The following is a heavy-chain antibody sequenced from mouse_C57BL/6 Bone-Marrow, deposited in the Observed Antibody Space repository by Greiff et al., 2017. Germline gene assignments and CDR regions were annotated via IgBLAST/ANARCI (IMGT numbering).Heavy chain of an antibody. CDR3: ARNRTGTLDY. CDR2: VYPSDSGT. CDR1: GYTFTSYW. D-gene: IGHD4-1*01. Sequence: QVQLKEPGAELVRPGSSVKLSCKASGYTFTSYWMEWVKQRPGQGLEWIGNVYPSDSGTHYNQKFKDKATLTVDKSSSTAYMQLSILTSEDSAVYYCARNRTGTLDYWGHGTTLTVSS. V-gene: IGHV1-61*01. J-gene: IGHJ2*01.